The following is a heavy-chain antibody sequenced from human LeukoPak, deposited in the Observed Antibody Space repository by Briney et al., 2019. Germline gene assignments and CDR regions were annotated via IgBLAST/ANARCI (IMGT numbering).Heavy chain of an antibody. V-gene: IGHV3-21*01. Sequence: GGSLRLSCAASGFTFSTYTMNWVRQAPGKGLEWVSSISSRSSYIYYADSVKGRFTISRDNAKNSLYLQMNSLRAEDTAVYYCARGAGYSSGWYHARLDAFDIWGQGTMVTVSS. J-gene: IGHJ3*02. CDR3: ARGAGYSSGWYHARLDAFDI. CDR1: GFTFSTYT. CDR2: ISSRSSYI. D-gene: IGHD6-19*01.